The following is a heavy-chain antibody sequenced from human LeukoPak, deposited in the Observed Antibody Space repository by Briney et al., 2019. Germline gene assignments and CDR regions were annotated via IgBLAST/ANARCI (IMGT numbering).Heavy chain of an antibody. J-gene: IGHJ4*02. CDR1: GGTFSSYA. V-gene: IGHV1-69*13. CDR3: ARGYSRTYYYDSSGYDY. Sequence: ASVKVSRKASGGTFSSYAISWVRQAPGQGLEWMGGIIPIFGTANYAQKFQGRVTITADESTSTAYMELSSLRSEDTAVYYCARGYSRTYYYDSSGYDYWGQGTLVTVSS. CDR2: IIPIFGTA. D-gene: IGHD3-22*01.